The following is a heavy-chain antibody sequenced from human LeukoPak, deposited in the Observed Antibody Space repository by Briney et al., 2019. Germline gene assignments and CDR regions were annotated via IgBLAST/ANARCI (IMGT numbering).Heavy chain of an antibody. CDR1: GYTFTGYY. J-gene: IGHJ4*02. Sequence: ASVKVSCKASGYTFTGYYIHWVRQAPGQGLEWMGWINPNSGGTNYAQKFQGRVTMTRDTSISTAYMELNRLRPDDTAVYYCARDGEPTVVTPGGYKGFSGDWGQGTLVTVSS. V-gene: IGHV1-2*02. D-gene: IGHD4-23*01. CDR2: INPNSGGT. CDR3: ARDGEPTVVTPGGYKGFSGD.